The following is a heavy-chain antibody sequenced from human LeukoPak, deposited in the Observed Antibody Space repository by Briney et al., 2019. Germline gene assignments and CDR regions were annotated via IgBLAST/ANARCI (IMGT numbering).Heavy chain of an antibody. CDR2: IFHSGST. CDR3: ARNGGNSDVDD. J-gene: IGHJ4*02. Sequence: SGTLSLTCAVSGGSITGSNWWTWVRQPPGMGLEWIGEIFHSGSTNYDLSLQSRVTISLDKSKNQFSLILSSVTAADTAVYYCARNGGNSDVDDWGQGTVDPVSS. D-gene: IGHD4-23*01. V-gene: IGHV4-4*02. CDR1: GGSITGSNW.